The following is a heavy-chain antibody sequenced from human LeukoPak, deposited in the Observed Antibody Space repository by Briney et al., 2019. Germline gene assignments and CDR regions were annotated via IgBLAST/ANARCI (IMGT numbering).Heavy chain of an antibody. D-gene: IGHD4-17*01. CDR3: ARDPYSDSYYFDY. J-gene: IGHJ4*02. CDR2: IYSGGST. Sequence: GSLRLACAASGFTVSSNYMSWVRQAPGKGLEWVSVIYSGGSTYYADSVKGRFTISRDNSKNTLYLQMNSLRAEDTAVYYCARDPYSDSYYFDYWGQGTLVTVSS. V-gene: IGHV3-66*01. CDR1: GFTVSSNY.